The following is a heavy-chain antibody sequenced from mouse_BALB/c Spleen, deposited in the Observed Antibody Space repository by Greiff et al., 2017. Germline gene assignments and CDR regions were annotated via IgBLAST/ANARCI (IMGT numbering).Heavy chain of an antibody. V-gene: IGHV2-6-7*01. CDR2: IWGDGST. CDR1: GFSFTGYG. D-gene: IGHD4-1*01. CDR3: ARLGRNYYAMDY. J-gene: IGHJ4*01. Sequence: VQLKESGPGLVAPSQSLSITCTVSGFSFTGYGVNWVRQPPGKGLEWLGMIWGDGSTDYNSALKSRLSISKDNSKSQVFLKMNSLQTDDTARYYCARLGRNYYAMDYWGQGTSVTVSS.